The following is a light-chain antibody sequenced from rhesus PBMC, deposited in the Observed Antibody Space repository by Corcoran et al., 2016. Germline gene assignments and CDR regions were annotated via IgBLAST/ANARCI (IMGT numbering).Light chain of an antibody. J-gene: IGKJ4*01. CDR2: GAS. V-gene: IGKV1-33*02. CDR1: EGISNN. CDR3: QHGFGIPLT. Sequence: DIQMTQSPSSLSASVGDRVTITCQASEGISNNLDWYQQKPGKVPNLLIYGASTLHTGVPSRFSGSGCGTRFTLTITSLQPEDFATYYCQHGFGIPLTFGGGTKVEIK.